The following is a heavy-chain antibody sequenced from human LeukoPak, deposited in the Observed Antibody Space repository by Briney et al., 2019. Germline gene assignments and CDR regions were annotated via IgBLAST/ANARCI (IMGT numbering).Heavy chain of an antibody. J-gene: IGHJ4*02. CDR2: IRSKTYGGTT. V-gene: IGHV3-49*04. Sequence: GGSLRLSCTTSGFTFGDYAMSWVRQAPGKGLEWVGFIRSKTYGGTTEHAASVKGRFTISRDDSKGIAYLQMNSLKTEDTAVYYCTQYGDNANLDYWGQGTLVTVSS. CDR3: TQYGDNANLDY. CDR1: GFTFGDYA. D-gene: IGHD4-17*01.